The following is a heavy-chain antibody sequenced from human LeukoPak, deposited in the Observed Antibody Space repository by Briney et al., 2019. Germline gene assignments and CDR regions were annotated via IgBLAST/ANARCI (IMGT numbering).Heavy chain of an antibody. CDR2: ISHDGSNT. J-gene: IGHJ4*02. Sequence: GGSLRLSCAASGFTFSSYAMHWVRQAPGKGLEWVAIISHDGSNTYYAVSVKGRFTISRDESKNTLYLQMNSLRPEDTGVYYCVRDPSVTRTWSGDCSGGSCFSGFDFWGQGTLVTVSS. D-gene: IGHD2-15*01. CDR3: VRDPSVTRTWSGDCSGGSCFSGFDF. V-gene: IGHV3-30-3*01. CDR1: GFTFSSYA.